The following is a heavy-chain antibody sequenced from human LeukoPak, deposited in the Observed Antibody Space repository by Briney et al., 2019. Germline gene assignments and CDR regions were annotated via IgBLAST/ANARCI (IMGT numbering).Heavy chain of an antibody. CDR1: GGTFSSYA. CDR2: INAGNGNT. D-gene: IGHD6-19*01. CDR3: ARVVKYSSGPLTDLLPYYFDS. J-gene: IGHJ4*02. Sequence: ASVKVSCKASGGTFSSYAISWVRQAPGQGLEWMGWINAGNGNTKYSQEFQGRVTISRDTSASTAYMELSSLTSEDMAVYYCARVVKYSSGPLTDLLPYYFDSWGQGTLVTVSS. V-gene: IGHV1-3*03.